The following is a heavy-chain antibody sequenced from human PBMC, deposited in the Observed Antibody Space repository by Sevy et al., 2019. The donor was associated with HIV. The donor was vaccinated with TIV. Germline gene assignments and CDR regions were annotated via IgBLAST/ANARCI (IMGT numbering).Heavy chain of an antibody. Sequence: ASVKVSCKASGGTFSSYAISWVRQAPGQGLEWMGGIIPIFGTANYAQKFQGRVTITADESTSTAYMELSSLRSEDTAVYYCARAMVRGRTLDYWGHGTLVTVSS. D-gene: IGHD3-10*01. J-gene: IGHJ4*01. V-gene: IGHV1-69*13. CDR2: IIPIFGTA. CDR1: GGTFSSYA. CDR3: ARAMVRGRTLDY.